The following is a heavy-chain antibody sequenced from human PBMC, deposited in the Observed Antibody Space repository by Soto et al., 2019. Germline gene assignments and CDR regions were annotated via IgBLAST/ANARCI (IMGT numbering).Heavy chain of an antibody. CDR3: ARGPGNSLSSYGMDV. J-gene: IGHJ6*02. CDR2: IYYSGST. V-gene: IGHV4-31*03. D-gene: IGHD2-15*01. Sequence: PSETLSLTCTVSGGSISSGGYYWSWIRQHPGKGLEWIGYIYYSGSTYYNPSLKSRVTISVDTSKNQFSLKLSSVTAADTAVYYCARGPGNSLSSYGMDVWGQGTTVTVSS. CDR1: GGSISSGGYY.